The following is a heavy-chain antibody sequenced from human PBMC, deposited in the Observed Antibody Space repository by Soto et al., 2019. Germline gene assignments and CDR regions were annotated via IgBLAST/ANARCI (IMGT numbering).Heavy chain of an antibody. CDR2: ISSSSSYI. V-gene: IGHV3-21*01. CDR3: ARGQDCTNGVCRLDY. D-gene: IGHD2-8*01. CDR1: GFTFSSYS. Sequence: EVQLVESGGGLVKPGGSLRLSCAASGFTFSSYSMNWVRQAPGKGLEWVSSISSSSSYIYYAGSVKGRFTISRDNAKNSLYLQRNSLRAEDTAVYYCARGQDCTNGVCRLDYWGQGTLVTVSS. J-gene: IGHJ4*02.